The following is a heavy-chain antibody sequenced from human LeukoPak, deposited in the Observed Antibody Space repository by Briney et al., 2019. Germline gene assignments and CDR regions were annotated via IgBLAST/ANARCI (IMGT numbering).Heavy chain of an antibody. J-gene: IGHJ4*02. Sequence: GGSLRLSCAASGFTVSSNYMSWVRQAPGKGLEWVSVIYSGGSTHYADSVKGRFTISRDNSKNTLYLQMNSLRAEDTAVYYCARDRVIGSGYYYFDYWGQGTLVTVSS. V-gene: IGHV3-53*01. D-gene: IGHD3-22*01. CDR2: IYSGGST. CDR1: GFTVSSNY. CDR3: ARDRVIGSGYYYFDY.